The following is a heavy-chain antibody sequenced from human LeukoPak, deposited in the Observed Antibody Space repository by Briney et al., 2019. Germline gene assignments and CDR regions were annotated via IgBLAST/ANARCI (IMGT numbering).Heavy chain of an antibody. CDR3: ASGYSYGYLVS. J-gene: IGHJ4*02. V-gene: IGHV4-61*05. CDR1: GGSISSSSYY. CDR2: IYYSGST. D-gene: IGHD5-18*01. Sequence: SETLSLTCTVSGGSISSSSYYWGWIRQPPGKGLEWIGYIYYSGSTNYNPSLKSRVTISVDTSKNQFSLKLSSVTAADTAVYYCASGYSYGYLVSWGQGTLVTVSS.